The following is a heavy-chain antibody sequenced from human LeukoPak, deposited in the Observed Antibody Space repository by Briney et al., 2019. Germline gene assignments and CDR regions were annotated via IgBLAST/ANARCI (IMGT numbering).Heavy chain of an antibody. CDR1: GFTFSSYA. D-gene: IGHD1-26*01. Sequence: GGSLRLSCAASGFTFSSYAMNWVRQAPGKGLEWVSGISGSGGSTVYADSVKGRFTISRDNSKNTLYLQMNSLRAEDTAVYYCAKDEPSGSYWGRQYYFDYWGQGTLVTVSS. CDR2: ISGSGGST. CDR3: AKDEPSGSYWGRQYYFDY. J-gene: IGHJ4*02. V-gene: IGHV3-23*01.